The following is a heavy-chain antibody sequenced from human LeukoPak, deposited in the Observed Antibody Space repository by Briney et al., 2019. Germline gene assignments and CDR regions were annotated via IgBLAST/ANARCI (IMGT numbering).Heavy chain of an antibody. V-gene: IGHV4-59*12. CDR1: GGSISSYY. J-gene: IGHJ4*02. CDR3: VRAALGVPDYYFDY. Sequence: PSETLSLTCTVSGGSISSYYWSWIRQPPGEGLEWIGYIYYSGSINYNPSLKSRVTISVDTSKNQFSLKLSSVTAADTAVYYCVRAALGVPDYYFDYWGQGTLVIVSS. CDR2: IYYSGSI. D-gene: IGHD4/OR15-4a*01.